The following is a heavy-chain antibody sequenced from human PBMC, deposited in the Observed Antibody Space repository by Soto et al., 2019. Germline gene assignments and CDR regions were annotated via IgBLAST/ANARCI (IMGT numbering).Heavy chain of an antibody. J-gene: IGHJ4*02. CDR3: ARVEAPFGESLQ. CDR2: ISPDDGNT. V-gene: IGHV1-18*04. CDR1: GYMFSSYT. D-gene: IGHD3-10*01. Sequence: QIQLAQSGAEVKKTGASVKVSCKSSGYMFSSYTIAWVRQDPGQGLEWLGWISPDDGNTEYEQKFERRITMTADTLTNIAYMELRSLNYDATDVYYCARVEAPFGESLQWGQGTSVTVS.